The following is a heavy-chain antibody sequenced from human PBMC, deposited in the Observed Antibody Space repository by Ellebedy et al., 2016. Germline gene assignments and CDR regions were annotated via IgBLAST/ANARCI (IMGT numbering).Heavy chain of an antibody. CDR3: ASDGEPAGLYY. V-gene: IGHV3-33*01. CDR1: GFTFSRYG. D-gene: IGHD1-14*01. CDR2: IWDDGSKK. J-gene: IGHJ4*02. Sequence: GESLKISCAASGFTFSRYGMHWVRQAPGEGLEWVAVIWDDGSKKYYADSVKGRFTISRDNSKNTVYLQMNSLRAGDTAVYYCASDGEPAGLYYWGQGTLVTVSS.